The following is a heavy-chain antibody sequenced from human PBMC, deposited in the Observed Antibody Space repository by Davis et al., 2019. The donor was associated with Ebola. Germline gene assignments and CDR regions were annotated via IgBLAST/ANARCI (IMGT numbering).Heavy chain of an antibody. V-gene: IGHV4-4*07. D-gene: IGHD2-2*01. Sequence: PSETLSLTCTVSGGSLSDYYWNWIRQPAGKGLEWIGRVYASGNTIYNPSVKSRVTMSVDTSKNQFSLELRSVTAADTAVYYCASQSLGYCSSTSCGPQFDRWGQGTLVTVSS. CDR1: GGSLSDYY. J-gene: IGHJ5*02. CDR3: ASQSLGYCSSTSCGPQFDR. CDR2: VYASGNT.